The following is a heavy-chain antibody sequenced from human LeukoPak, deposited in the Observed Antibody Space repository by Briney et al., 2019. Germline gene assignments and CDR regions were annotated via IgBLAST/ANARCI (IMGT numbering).Heavy chain of an antibody. CDR1: GFTFSSYA. Sequence: GGSLRLSCAASGFTFSSYAMHWVRQAPGKGLEWVAVISYDGSNKYYADSVKGRFTISRDNSKNTLYLQMNSLRAEDTAVYYCARGRGDYWGQGTLVTVSS. J-gene: IGHJ4*02. D-gene: IGHD3-16*01. CDR2: ISYDGSNK. V-gene: IGHV3-30*01. CDR3: ARGRGDY.